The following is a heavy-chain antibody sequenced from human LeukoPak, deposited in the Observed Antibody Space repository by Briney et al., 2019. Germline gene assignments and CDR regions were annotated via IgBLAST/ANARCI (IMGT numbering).Heavy chain of an antibody. CDR2: FYQSGST. D-gene: IGHD6-13*01. Sequence: SETLSLTCTVSGYSISSGYYWGWIRQSPETGLEWIGSFYQSGSTYYNPSLKSRVTISVDTSKKQFSLKLSSVTAADTAVYYCARVSSSWYQDWYFDLWGRGTLVTVSS. CDR3: ARVSSSWYQDWYFDL. V-gene: IGHV4-38-2*02. J-gene: IGHJ2*01. CDR1: GYSISSGYY.